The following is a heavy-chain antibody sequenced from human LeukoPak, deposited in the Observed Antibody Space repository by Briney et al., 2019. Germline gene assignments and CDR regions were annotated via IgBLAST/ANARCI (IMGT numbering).Heavy chain of an antibody. Sequence: GGSLRFSCAASGFTFRSNWMNWVRQAQGKGLEWVAHVQPDGSAKIYADSVKGRFTISRDNAKDSVYLQMNSLRVEDTAVYYCARDFFGWSSLGHWGQGTLVTVSS. V-gene: IGHV3-7*01. CDR2: VQPDGSAK. CDR1: GFTFRSNW. D-gene: IGHD6-19*01. CDR3: ARDFFGWSSLGH. J-gene: IGHJ1*01.